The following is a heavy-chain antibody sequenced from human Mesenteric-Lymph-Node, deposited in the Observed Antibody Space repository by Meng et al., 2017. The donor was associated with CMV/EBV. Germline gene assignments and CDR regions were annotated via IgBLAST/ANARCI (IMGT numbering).Heavy chain of an antibody. V-gene: IGHV1-69*10. Sequence: SVKVSCKASGGSFSIYAINWVRRAPGHGLEWMGGIFPILRREDYAESFQGRVKITVDTSTNTASMELTSLRSEDTAVYYCATNRHGSGSYYNVEYYFEYWGQGTLVTVSS. D-gene: IGHD3-10*01. CDR3: ATNRHGSGSYYNVEYYFEY. J-gene: IGHJ4*02. CDR2: IFPILRRE. CDR1: GGSFSIYA.